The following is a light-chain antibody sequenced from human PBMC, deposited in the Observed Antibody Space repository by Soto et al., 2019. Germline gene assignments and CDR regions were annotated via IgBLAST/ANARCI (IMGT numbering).Light chain of an antibody. CDR2: GNS. Sequence: QSVLTQPPSVSGAPGQRVTISCTGSSSNIGAGYDVHWYQQLPGTAPKLLIYGNSNRPSGVPDRFSGSKSGTSASLATTGLQTEDEADYYCQYYDSSLSGVFGGGTQLTVL. J-gene: IGLJ7*01. V-gene: IGLV1-40*01. CDR3: QYYDSSLSGV. CDR1: SSNIGAGYD.